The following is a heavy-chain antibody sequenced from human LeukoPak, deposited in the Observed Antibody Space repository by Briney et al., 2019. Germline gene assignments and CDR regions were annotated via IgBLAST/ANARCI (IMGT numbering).Heavy chain of an antibody. D-gene: IGHD2-21*02. J-gene: IGHJ4*02. V-gene: IGHV3-64*01. CDR3: AKDHRAYCGGDCVDFDY. CDR2: ISSNGGST. Sequence: GGSLRLSCAASGFTFSSYAMHWVRQAPGKGLEYVSAISSNGGSTYYANSVKGRFTISRDNSKNTLYLQMNSLRAEDTAVYYCAKDHRAYCGGDCVDFDYWGQGTLVTVSS. CDR1: GFTFSSYA.